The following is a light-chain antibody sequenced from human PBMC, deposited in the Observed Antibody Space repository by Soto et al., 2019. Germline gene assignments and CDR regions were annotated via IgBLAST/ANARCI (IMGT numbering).Light chain of an antibody. V-gene: IGKV1-5*01. CDR2: DAS. Sequence: DIQMTQSPSTLSASVGDRVTITCRASQSISSWLAWYQQKPGKAPKLIIYDASSLQSGVPSRFSGSGSGTEFTLTISSLQPEDFATYYCQHLNSYPLTFGGGTKVDIK. CDR1: QSISSW. CDR3: QHLNSYPLT. J-gene: IGKJ4*01.